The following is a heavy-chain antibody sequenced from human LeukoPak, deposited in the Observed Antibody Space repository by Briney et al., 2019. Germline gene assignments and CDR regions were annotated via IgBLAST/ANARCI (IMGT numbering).Heavy chain of an antibody. CDR1: GYTFTGYY. D-gene: IGHD3-10*01. CDR2: INPNSGGT. J-gene: IGHJ5*02. Sequence: VASVKVSCKASGYTFTGYYMHWVRQVPGQGLEWMGWINPNSGGTNYAQKFQGRVTMTRDTSISTAYMELSRLRSDDTAVYYCAGARYYGSGGFDPWGQGTLVTASS. V-gene: IGHV1-2*02. CDR3: AGARYYGSGGFDP.